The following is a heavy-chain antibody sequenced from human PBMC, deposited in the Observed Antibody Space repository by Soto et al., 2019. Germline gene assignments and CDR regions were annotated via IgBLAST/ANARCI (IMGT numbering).Heavy chain of an antibody. D-gene: IGHD3-3*01. J-gene: IGHJ6*02. CDR1: GYTFTSYG. Sequence: ASVKVSCKASGYTFTSYGISWARQAPGQGLEWMGWISAYNGNTNYAQKLQGRVTMTTDTSTSTAYMELRSLRSDDTAVYYCARASISITIFGVVIVETDYYYGMDVWGQGTTVTVSS. CDR3: ARASISITIFGVVIVETDYYYGMDV. CDR2: ISAYNGNT. V-gene: IGHV1-18*01.